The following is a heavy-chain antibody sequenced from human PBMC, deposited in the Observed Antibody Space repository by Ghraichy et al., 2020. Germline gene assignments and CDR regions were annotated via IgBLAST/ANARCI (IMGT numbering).Heavy chain of an antibody. D-gene: IGHD3-22*01. CDR1: GFTFDDYT. J-gene: IGHJ4*02. CDR3: AAEYYYDSSGSFHY. V-gene: IGHV3-43*01. Sequence: GGSLRLSCAASGFTFDDYTMHWVRQAPGKGLEWVSLITWNGGSTYYGDSMKGRFTASRDNSKNSLYLQMNSLRTEDTALYYCAAEYYYDSSGSFHYWGQGTLVTVSS. CDR2: ITWNGGST.